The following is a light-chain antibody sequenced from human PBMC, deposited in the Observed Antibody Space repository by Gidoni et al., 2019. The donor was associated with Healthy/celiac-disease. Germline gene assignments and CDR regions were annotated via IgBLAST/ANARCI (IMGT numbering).Light chain of an antibody. V-gene: IGKV3-15*01. CDR1: QSVSSN. CDR2: AAS. J-gene: IGKJ1*01. CDR3: QQYNKWPPWT. Sequence: EIVMTQSPATLSVSPGERATLSCRASQSVSSNLAWYQQKPGQAPRLLIYAASTRATGIPARFSGSGSGTEFTLTISSLRSEDFAVYYCQQYNKWPPWTFGQGTKVEIK.